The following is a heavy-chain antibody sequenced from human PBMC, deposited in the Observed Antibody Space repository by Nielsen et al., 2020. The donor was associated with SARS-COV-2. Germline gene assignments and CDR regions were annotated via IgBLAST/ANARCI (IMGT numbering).Heavy chain of an antibody. V-gene: IGHV1-58*02. J-gene: IGHJ6*02. Sequence: SVKVSCKASGFTFSSSAMQWVRQARGQRLEWMGWIVVGSGKTNYAQKFQERVTITRDMSTSTAYMDLRSLRSEDTAVYYCAAVPSVVTWYYGMDVWGQGTTVTVSS. CDR2: IVVGSGKT. CDR1: GFTFSSSA. D-gene: IGHD2-21*02. CDR3: AAVPSVVTWYYGMDV.